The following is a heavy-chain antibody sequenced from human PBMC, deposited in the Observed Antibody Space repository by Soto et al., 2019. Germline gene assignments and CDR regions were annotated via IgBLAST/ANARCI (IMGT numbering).Heavy chain of an antibody. V-gene: IGHV4-59*08. Sequence: SETLSLTSTFASSPIRIYSSRRLRQPPGLRLEWVGYIYYTGTTTYNPSLRSRVAISVDASKSQFSLDLRSVTAADTAVYYCARLGDYYQAFDYWGHGALVTVS. CDR1: SSPIRIYS. J-gene: IGHJ4*01. CDR2: IYYTGTT. D-gene: IGHD3-22*01. CDR3: ARLGDYYQAFDY.